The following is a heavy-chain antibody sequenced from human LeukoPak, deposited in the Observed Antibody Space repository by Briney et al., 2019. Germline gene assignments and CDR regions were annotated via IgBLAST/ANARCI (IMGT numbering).Heavy chain of an antibody. CDR1: GGTFSSYA. Sequence: ASVKVSCKASGGTFSSYAISWVRQVPGQGLEWMGGIIPIFGTANYAQKFQGRVTITADESTSTAYMELSSLRSEDTAVYYCASLRYCSSTSCDIYGMDVWGQGTTVTVSS. CDR3: ASLRYCSSTSCDIYGMDV. J-gene: IGHJ6*02. CDR2: IIPIFGTA. V-gene: IGHV1-69*01. D-gene: IGHD2-2*01.